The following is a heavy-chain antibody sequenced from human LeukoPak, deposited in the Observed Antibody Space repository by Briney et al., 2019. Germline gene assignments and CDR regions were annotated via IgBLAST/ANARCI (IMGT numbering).Heavy chain of an antibody. J-gene: IGHJ3*02. CDR1: GFTFSSYE. D-gene: IGHD6-25*01. CDR2: ISSSSSTI. Sequence: GGSLRLSCAASGFTFSSYEMNWVRQAPGKGLEWVSYISSSSSTIYYADSVKGRFIISRDNAKNSLYLQMNSLAADETAVYYCARGGRQGACDIWGQGTMVTVSS. CDR3: ARGGRQGACDI. V-gene: IGHV3-48*03.